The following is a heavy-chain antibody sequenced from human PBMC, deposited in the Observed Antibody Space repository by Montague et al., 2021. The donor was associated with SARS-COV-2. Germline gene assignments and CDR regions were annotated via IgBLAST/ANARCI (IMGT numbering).Heavy chain of an antibody. CDR2: ISYDGSNK. Sequence: SLRLSCAASGSIFSSYAMHWVRQAPGKGLEWVAVISYDGSNKFYADSVKGRFTISRDNSKNTLYLQMSSLRAEDTAVYYCARAGWRCSGGSCYSQGGFDYWGQGTLVTVSS. J-gene: IGHJ4*02. V-gene: IGHV3-30-3*01. D-gene: IGHD2-15*01. CDR3: ARAGWRCSGGSCYSQGGFDY. CDR1: GSIFSSYA.